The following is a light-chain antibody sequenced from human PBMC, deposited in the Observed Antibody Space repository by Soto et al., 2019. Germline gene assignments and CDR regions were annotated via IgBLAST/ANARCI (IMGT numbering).Light chain of an antibody. J-gene: IGLJ1*01. CDR2: DVS. Sequence: QSALTHPASVSGSPGQSITISCTGTSSDVGGYNYVSWYQQHPGKAPKLMIYDVSNRPSGVSDRFSVSKSGNTVSLTISGLQAEDEADYYCSSYTSSSTYVFGTGTKLTVL. CDR1: SSDVGGYNY. V-gene: IGLV2-14*01. CDR3: SSYTSSSTYV.